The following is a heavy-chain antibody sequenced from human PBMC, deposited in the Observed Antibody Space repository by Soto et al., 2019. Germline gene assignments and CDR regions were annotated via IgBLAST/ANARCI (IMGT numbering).Heavy chain of an antibody. D-gene: IGHD3-22*01. V-gene: IGHV1-24*01. Sequence: YVKVSCKGSAYTLTQLSMHWVRQAPGKGLEWMGGFDPEDGETIYAQKFQGRVTMTEDTSTDTAYMELSSLRSEDTAVYYCATSDHYYDSSGPYANVYWG. CDR1: AYTLTQLS. CDR3: ATSDHYYDSSGPYANVY. CDR2: FDPEDGET. J-gene: IGHJ4*01.